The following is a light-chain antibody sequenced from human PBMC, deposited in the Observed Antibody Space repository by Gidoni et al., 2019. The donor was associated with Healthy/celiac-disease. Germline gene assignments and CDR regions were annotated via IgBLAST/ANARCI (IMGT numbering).Light chain of an antibody. CDR3: QSYDSSLSGSV. CDR1: SSNIGAGYD. V-gene: IGLV1-40*01. J-gene: IGLJ2*01. Sequence: QSVLTQPPSVSGAPGQRVTNSCPGSSSNIGAGYDVHWYQQLPGTAPKLLIYGNSNRPSGVPDRFSGSKSGTSASLAITGLQAEDEADYYCQSYDSSLSGSVFGGGTKLTVL. CDR2: GNS.